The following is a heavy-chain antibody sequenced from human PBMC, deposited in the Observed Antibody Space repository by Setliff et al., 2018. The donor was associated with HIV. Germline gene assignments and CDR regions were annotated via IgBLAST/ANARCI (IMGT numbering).Heavy chain of an antibody. CDR3: ARQLAVADYNWFDP. CDR1: GGSFSDNY. D-gene: IGHD6-19*01. CDR2: INHSGRT. V-gene: IGHV4-34*01. Sequence: SETLSLTCAVYGGSFSDNYWSWIRQSPGKGLEWIGEINHSGRTKYSPSLRSRVSISVDTSKKQFSLKLSSVTAADTAVYYCARQLAVADYNWFDPWGQGALVTVSS. J-gene: IGHJ5*02.